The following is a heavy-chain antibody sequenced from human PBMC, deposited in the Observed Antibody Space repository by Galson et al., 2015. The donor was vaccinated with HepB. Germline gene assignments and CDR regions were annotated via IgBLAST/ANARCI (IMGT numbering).Heavy chain of an antibody. J-gene: IGHJ3*02. CDR1: GFTFSSYA. CDR3: ARSSSSPPWDAFDI. Sequence: SLRLSCAASGFTFSSYAMHWVRQAPGKGLEWVAVISYDGSNKYYADSVKGRFTISRDNSKNTLYLQMNSLRAEDTAVYYCARSSSSPPWDAFDIWGQGTMVTVSS. CDR2: ISYDGSNK. D-gene: IGHD6-6*01. V-gene: IGHV3-30-3*01.